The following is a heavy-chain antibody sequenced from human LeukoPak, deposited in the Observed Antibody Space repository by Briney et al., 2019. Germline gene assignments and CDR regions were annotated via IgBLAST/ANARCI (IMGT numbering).Heavy chain of an antibody. V-gene: IGHV7-4-1*02. CDR1: GYTFTSYA. J-gene: IGHJ4*02. D-gene: IGHD2-15*01. CDR3: ARDGVGYCSGGSCWGY. CDR2: INTNTGNP. Sequence: ASVTVSCKASGYTFTSYAMNWVRQAPGQGLEWMGWINTNTGNPTYAQGFTGRFVFSLDTSVSTAYLQISSLKAEDTAVYYCARDGVGYCSGGSCWGYWGQGTLVTVSS.